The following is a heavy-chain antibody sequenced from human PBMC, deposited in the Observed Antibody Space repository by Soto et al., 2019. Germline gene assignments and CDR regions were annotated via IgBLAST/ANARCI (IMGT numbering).Heavy chain of an antibody. J-gene: IGHJ4*02. Sequence: EVQLVESGGGIVQPGGSLRLSCAASGFTFSSYWMHWVRQAPGNGLVWVSRINSDESRTSYADSAKRRFTISRDNAKNTVYLQMNSLRAEDTAVYYCARGDGDYYDGNGYLGRHWGQGTLVTVSS. V-gene: IGHV3-74*01. CDR3: ARGDGDYYDGNGYLGRH. CDR1: GFTFSSYW. CDR2: INSDESRT. D-gene: IGHD3-22*01.